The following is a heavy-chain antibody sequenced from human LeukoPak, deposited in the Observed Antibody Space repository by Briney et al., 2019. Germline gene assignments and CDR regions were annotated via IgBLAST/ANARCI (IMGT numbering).Heavy chain of an antibody. J-gene: IGHJ5*02. CDR2: ISAYNGNT. D-gene: IGHD3-3*01. Sequence: ASVKVSCEASGYTFTSYGISWVRQAPGQGLEWMGWISAYNGNTNYAQKLQGRVTMTTDTSTSTAYMELRSLRSDDTAVYYCARTSGSGTYYDFWSGYSYNWFDPWGQGTLVTVSS. V-gene: IGHV1-18*01. CDR3: ARTSGSGTYYDFWSGYSYNWFDP. CDR1: GYTFTSYG.